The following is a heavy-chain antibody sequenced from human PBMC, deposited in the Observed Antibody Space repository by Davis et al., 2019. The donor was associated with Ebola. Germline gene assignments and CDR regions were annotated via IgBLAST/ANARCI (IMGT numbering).Heavy chain of an antibody. CDR1: GGTFSSYA. Sequence: SVKVSCKASGGTFSSYAISWVRQAPGQGLEWMGGIIPIFGTANYAQKFQGRVTITADESTSTAYMELSSLRSEDTAVYYCARALHYDILTGELNPPLFYYYYYGMDVWGQGTTVTVSS. CDR3: ARALHYDILTGELNPPLFYYYYYGMDV. V-gene: IGHV1-69*13. CDR2: IIPIFGTA. D-gene: IGHD3-9*01. J-gene: IGHJ6*02.